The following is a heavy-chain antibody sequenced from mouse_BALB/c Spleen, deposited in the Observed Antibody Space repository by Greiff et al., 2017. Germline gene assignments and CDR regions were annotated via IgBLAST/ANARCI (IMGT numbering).Heavy chain of an antibody. CDR3: ARMTTATRYALDY. J-gene: IGHJ4*01. V-gene: IGHV1-54*01. Sequence: VKLMESGAELVRPGTSVKVSCKASGYAFTNYLIEWVKQRPGQGLEWIGVINPGSGGTNYNEKFKGKATLTADKSSSTAYMQLSSLTSDDSAVYLCARMTTATRYALDYWGQGTSVTVSS. CDR1: GYAFTNYL. CDR2: INPGSGGT. D-gene: IGHD1-2*01.